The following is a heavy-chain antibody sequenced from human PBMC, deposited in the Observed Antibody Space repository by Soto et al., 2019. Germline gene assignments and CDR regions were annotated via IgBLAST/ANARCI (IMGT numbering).Heavy chain of an antibody. CDR3: AREYSSGWNDWFDP. D-gene: IGHD6-19*01. J-gene: IGHJ5*02. Sequence: PSETLSLTCTVSGGSISSYYWSWIRQPPGKGLEWIGYIYYSGSTNYNPSLKSRVTISADTSKNQFSLKLSSVTAADTAVYYCAREYSSGWNDWFDPWGQGTLVTVSS. V-gene: IGHV4-59*01. CDR2: IYYSGST. CDR1: GGSISSYY.